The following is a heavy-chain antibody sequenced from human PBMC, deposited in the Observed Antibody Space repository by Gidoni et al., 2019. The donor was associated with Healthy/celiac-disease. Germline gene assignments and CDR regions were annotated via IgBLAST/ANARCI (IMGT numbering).Heavy chain of an antibody. D-gene: IGHD5-18*01. CDR1: GGSISSSSYY. CDR3: ARTGYSYGESYYYYGMDV. V-gene: IGHV4-39*01. J-gene: IGHJ6*02. Sequence: QLQLQESGPGLVQPSETLSLTCTVSGGSISSSSYYWGWIRQPPGKGLEWIGSIYYSGSTYYNPSLKSRVTISGDTSKNQFSLKLSSVTAADTAVYYCARTGYSYGESYYYYGMDVWAKGPRSPSP. CDR2: IYYSGST.